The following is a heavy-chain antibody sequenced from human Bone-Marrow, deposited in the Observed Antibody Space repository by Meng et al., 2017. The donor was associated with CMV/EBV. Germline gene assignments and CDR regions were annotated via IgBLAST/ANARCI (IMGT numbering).Heavy chain of an antibody. Sequence: SETLSLTCTVSGYFISSGYYWGWIWQPPGKGLEWIGSMYHSGSTYYNPSLKSRVTISVDTSMNKFSLKLSSVTAADTAVYYCVSWAKYYYGSGSHGLDYWGQGTLVTVSS. CDR2: MYHSGST. CDR1: GYFISSGYY. J-gene: IGHJ4*02. CDR3: VSWAKYYYGSGSHGLDY. D-gene: IGHD3-10*01. V-gene: IGHV4-38-2*02.